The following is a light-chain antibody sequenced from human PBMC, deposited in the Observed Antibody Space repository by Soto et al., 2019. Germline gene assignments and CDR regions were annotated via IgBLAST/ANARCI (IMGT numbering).Light chain of an antibody. CDR3: SSYTSSSTHHV. J-gene: IGLJ1*01. CDR1: SSDVGAYNF. Sequence: QSVLTQPASVSGSPGQSITISCTGTSSDVGAYNFLSWYQQHPGKAPKLMIYDVGNRPSGVSNRFSGSKSGNTASLTISGLQAEDEADYYCSSYTSSSTHHVFGPGTQVTV. CDR2: DVG. V-gene: IGLV2-14*01.